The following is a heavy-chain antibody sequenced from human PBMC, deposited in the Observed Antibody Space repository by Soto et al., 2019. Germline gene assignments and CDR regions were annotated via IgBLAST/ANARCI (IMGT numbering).Heavy chain of an antibody. CDR3: ARAPGSSSRPLVFDY. V-gene: IGHV1-18*04. J-gene: IGHJ4*02. CDR2: ISIYNGNT. Sequence: ASVKVSCKASGDTFTSNGISWVRQAPGQGLEWLAWISIYNGNTQYAQKVQGRVTMTTDTSTNTAYMELRSLRSDDTAVYYCARAPGSSSRPLVFDYWGQGTLVTVSS. CDR1: GDTFTSNG. D-gene: IGHD6-6*01.